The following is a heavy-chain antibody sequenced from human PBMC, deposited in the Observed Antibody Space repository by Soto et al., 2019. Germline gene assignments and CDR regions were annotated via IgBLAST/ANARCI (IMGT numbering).Heavy chain of an antibody. J-gene: IGHJ4*02. CDR2: ISATGGST. V-gene: IGHV3-23*01. Sequence: PGXSLRLSCAASGFTFNNYAMNWVRQAPVKGLEWVATISATGGSTYYADSVKGRFTISRDNSKNTLYLQMNGLRVEDTAVYYCAKDRLAGNFDYWGQGTQVTVSS. CDR3: AKDRLAGNFDY. CDR1: GFTFNNYA.